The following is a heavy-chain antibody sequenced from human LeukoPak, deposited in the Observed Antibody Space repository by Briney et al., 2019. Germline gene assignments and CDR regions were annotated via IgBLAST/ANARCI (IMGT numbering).Heavy chain of an antibody. CDR2: INHGGST. J-gene: IGHJ5*02. Sequence: SETLSLTCAVYGGSFSGYYWSWIRQPPGKGLEWIGEINHGGSTNYNPSLKSRVTISVDTSKSQFSLKLSSVTAADTAVYYCARESGWNGSGSYLNWFDPWGQGTLVTVSS. CDR3: ARESGWNGSGSYLNWFDP. D-gene: IGHD3-10*01. V-gene: IGHV4-34*01. CDR1: GGSFSGYY.